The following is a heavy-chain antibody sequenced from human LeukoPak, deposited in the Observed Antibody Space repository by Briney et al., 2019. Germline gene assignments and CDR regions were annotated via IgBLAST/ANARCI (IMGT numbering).Heavy chain of an antibody. D-gene: IGHD6-13*01. J-gene: IGHJ4*02. V-gene: IGHV1-18*01. CDR2: ISADNRNT. CDR3: ARGVHSSTWYDY. CDR1: GYTFTSYG. Sequence: GASVKVSCKASGYTFTSYGFSWVRQAPGQGLEWMGWISADNRNTNYAQKFQGRVIMTADTSTSTAYMELRSLKSDDTAMYYCARGVHSSTWYDYWGQGTLVTVSS.